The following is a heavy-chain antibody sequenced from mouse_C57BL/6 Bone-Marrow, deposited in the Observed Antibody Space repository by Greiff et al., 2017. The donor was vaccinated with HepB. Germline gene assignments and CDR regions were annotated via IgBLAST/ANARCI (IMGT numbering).Heavy chain of an antibody. V-gene: IGHV3-6*01. CDR1: GYSITSGYY. Sequence: ESGPGLVKPSQSLSLTCSVTGYSITSGYYWNWIRQFPGNKLEWMGYISYDGSNNYNPSLKNRISITRDTSKNQFFLKLNSVTTEDTATYYCARARGDYWGQGTSVTVSS. CDR2: ISYDGSN. J-gene: IGHJ4*01. CDR3: ARARGDY.